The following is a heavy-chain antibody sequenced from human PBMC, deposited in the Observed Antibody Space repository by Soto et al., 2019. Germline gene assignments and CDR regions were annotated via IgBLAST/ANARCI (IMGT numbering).Heavy chain of an antibody. D-gene: IGHD6-13*01. CDR3: DKDMGGTDYSSSWYYYYYGMDV. CDR1: GFTFSSYG. V-gene: IGHV3-30*18. CDR2: ISYDGSNK. Sequence: GWSLRLSCAASGFTFSSYGMHWVRQAPGKGLEWVAVISYDGSNKYYADSVKGRFTISRDNSKNTLYLQMNSLRAEDTAVYYCDKDMGGTDYSSSWYYYYYGMDVWGQGTTVTVSS. J-gene: IGHJ6*02.